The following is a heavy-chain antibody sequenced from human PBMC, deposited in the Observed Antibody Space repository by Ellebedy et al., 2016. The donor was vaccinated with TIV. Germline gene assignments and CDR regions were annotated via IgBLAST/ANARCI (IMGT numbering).Heavy chain of an antibody. CDR3: ARGRRGGYYYDSRGPTFGAFDI. CDR2: IIPIFGTA. V-gene: IGHV1-69*06. CDR1: GGTFSSYA. J-gene: IGHJ3*02. D-gene: IGHD3-22*01. Sequence: ASVKVSCKASGGTFSSYAISWVRQAPGQGLEWMGGIIPIFGTANYAQKFQGRVTITADKSTSTAYMELSSLRSEDTAVYYCARGRRGGYYYDSRGPTFGAFDIWGQGTMVTVSS.